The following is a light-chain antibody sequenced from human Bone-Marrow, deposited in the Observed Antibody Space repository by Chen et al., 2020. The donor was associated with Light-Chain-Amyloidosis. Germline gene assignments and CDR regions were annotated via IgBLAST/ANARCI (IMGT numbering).Light chain of an antibody. Sequence: QSALTQPASVSGSPGQSITISCTGTSSDVGGDNHFSWYQQHPDKAPKLMIYEFTNRPSWVPDRFSGSKSDNTASLTISGLQTEDEADYFCSSYTITNTLVFGSGTRVTVL. V-gene: IGLV2-14*01. CDR2: EFT. CDR3: SSYTITNTLV. J-gene: IGLJ1*01. CDR1: SSDVGGDNH.